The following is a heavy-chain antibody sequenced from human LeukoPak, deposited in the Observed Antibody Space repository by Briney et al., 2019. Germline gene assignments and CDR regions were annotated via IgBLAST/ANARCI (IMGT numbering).Heavy chain of an antibody. V-gene: IGHV3-7*01. Sequence: GGSLRLSCAASGFSFSNSWMHWVRQAPGKGLEWVANIKQDGSEKYYVDSVKGRFTISRDNAKNSLYLQMNSLRAEDTAVYYCAKDVTLVRGGLFDYWGQGTLVTVSS. CDR1: GFSFSNSW. J-gene: IGHJ4*02. D-gene: IGHD3-10*01. CDR3: AKDVTLVRGGLFDY. CDR2: IKQDGSEK.